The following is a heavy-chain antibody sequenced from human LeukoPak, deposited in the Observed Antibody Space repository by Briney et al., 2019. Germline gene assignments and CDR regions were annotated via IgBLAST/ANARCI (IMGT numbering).Heavy chain of an antibody. D-gene: IGHD6-6*01. CDR3: ARGGSRSYTSSTLDY. J-gene: IGHJ4*02. CDR2: ISYSGST. V-gene: IGHV4-59*01. CDR1: GGSINVYF. Sequence: SETLSLTCSVSGGSINVYFWNWIRQSPGKGLEWIGSISYSGSTNYNPSLKSRVTISMDTSKNRFSLKVSSVIPADTAMYYCARGGSRSYTSSTLDYWGQGTLVTVSS.